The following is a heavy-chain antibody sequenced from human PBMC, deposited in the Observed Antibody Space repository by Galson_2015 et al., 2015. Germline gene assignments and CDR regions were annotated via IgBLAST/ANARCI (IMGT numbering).Heavy chain of an antibody. CDR1: GFTFSGYA. D-gene: IGHD3-3*01. J-gene: IGHJ4*02. V-gene: IGHV3-33*01. CDR3: ARDNRGRNYDFWSGFDY. Sequence: SLRLSCAASGFTFSGYAMHWVRQAPGKGLEWVAVIWYDGSNKYYVDSVKGRFTTSRDNSENTLYLQMNSLRAEDAAVYYCARDNRGRNYDFWSGFDYWGQGTLVTVPS. CDR2: IWYDGSNK.